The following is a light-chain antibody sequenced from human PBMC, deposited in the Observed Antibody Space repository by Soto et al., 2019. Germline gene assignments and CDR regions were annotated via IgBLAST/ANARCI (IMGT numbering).Light chain of an antibody. CDR3: CSYAGSYYV. J-gene: IGLJ1*01. CDR2: DVS. Sequence: QSALTQPRSVSGSPGQSVTISCTGTSSDVGGYNYVSWYQQHPGKAPKLMIYDVSKRPSGVPDRFSGSESGNTASLTISGLQAEDEADHYCCSYAGSYYVFGTGTKVTVL. V-gene: IGLV2-11*01. CDR1: SSDVGGYNY.